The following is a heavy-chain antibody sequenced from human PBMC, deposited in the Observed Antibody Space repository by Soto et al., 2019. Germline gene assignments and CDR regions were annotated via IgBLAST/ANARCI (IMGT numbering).Heavy chain of an antibody. J-gene: IGHJ4*01. D-gene: IGHD4-17*01. CDR2: ISGSSSYI. CDR1: GSTFGSYS. Sequence: EVQLVESGGGLVKPGGSLRLSCAASGSTFGSYSMNWVRQAPGKGLEWVSSISGSSSYIYYADSVKGRFTIFRDNAKNTLYLQRNSRRAEDTAVNYSATDTMSGRYGDYGTNYFGYCDHGTLVSVSS. CDR3: ATDTMSGRYGDYGTNYFGY. V-gene: IGHV3-21*01.